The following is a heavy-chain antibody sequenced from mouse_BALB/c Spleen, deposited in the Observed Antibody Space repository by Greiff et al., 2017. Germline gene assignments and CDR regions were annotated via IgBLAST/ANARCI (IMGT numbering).Heavy chain of an antibody. CDR3: TRESYYGSSYGGFAY. J-gene: IGHJ3*01. Sequence: EVQLQQSGTVLARPGASVKMSCKASGYTFTSYWMHWVKQRPGQGLEWIGAIYPGNSDTSYNQKFKGKAKLTAVTSTSTAYMELSSLTNEDSAVYYCTRESYYGSSYGGFAYWGQGTLVTVSA. V-gene: IGHV1-5*01. CDR1: GYTFTSYW. CDR2: IYPGNSDT. D-gene: IGHD1-1*01.